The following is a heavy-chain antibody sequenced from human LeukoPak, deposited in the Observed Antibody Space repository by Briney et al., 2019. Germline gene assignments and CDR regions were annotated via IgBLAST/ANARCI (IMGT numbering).Heavy chain of an antibody. CDR3: ARRPYYYDSSGYYYWDY. V-gene: IGHV5-51*01. CDR2: IYPGDSDT. D-gene: IGHD3-22*01. Sequence: GESLKISCKGSGYSFTSYWIGWVRQMPGKGPEWMGIIYPGDSDTRYSPSFQGQVTISADKSISTAYLQWSSLKASDTAMYYCARRPYYYDSSGYYYWDYWGQGTLVTVSS. J-gene: IGHJ4*02. CDR1: GYSFTSYW.